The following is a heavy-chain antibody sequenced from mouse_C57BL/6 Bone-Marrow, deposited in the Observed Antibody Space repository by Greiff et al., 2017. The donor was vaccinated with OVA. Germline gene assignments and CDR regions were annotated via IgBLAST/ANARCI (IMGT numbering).Heavy chain of an antibody. J-gene: IGHJ3*01. CDR2: IDPSDSYT. CDR3: ARDYYDYDRGFAY. V-gene: IGHV1-69*01. Sequence: QVQLQQPGAELVMPGASVKLSCKASGYTFTSYWMHWVKQRPGQGLEWIGEIDPSDSYTNYNQKFKGKSTLTVDKSSSTAYMQLSSLTSEDAAVYYCARDYYDYDRGFAYLGQGTLVTVSA. D-gene: IGHD2-4*01. CDR1: GYTFTSYW.